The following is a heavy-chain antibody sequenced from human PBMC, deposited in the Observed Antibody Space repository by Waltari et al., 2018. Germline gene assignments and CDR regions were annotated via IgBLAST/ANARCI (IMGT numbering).Heavy chain of an antibody. J-gene: IGHJ6*03. D-gene: IGHD4-17*01. CDR2: IYSGGST. CDR1: GFTVSSNY. V-gene: IGHV3-53*01. CDR3: ARVTTGGYYYYYMDV. Sequence: EVQLVESGGGLIQPGGSLRLSCAASGFTVSSNYMSWVRQAPGKGLEWVTVIYSGGSTYYADAVKGRFTISRDNSKNTLYLQMNSLRAEDTAVYYCARVTTGGYYYYYMDVWGKGTTVTVSS.